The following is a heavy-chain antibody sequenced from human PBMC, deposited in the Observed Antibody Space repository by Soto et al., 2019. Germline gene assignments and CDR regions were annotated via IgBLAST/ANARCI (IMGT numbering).Heavy chain of an antibody. CDR2: IIPIFGTA. CDR3: ARAEGSGWYIYYYGMDV. D-gene: IGHD6-19*01. V-gene: IGHV1-69*13. CDR1: GGTFSSYA. Sequence: GASVKVSCKASGGTFSSYAISWVRQAPGQGLEWMGGIIPIFGTANYAQKFQGRVTITADESTSTAYMELSSLRSEDTAVYYCARAEGSGWYIYYYGMDVWGQGTTVTVSS. J-gene: IGHJ6*02.